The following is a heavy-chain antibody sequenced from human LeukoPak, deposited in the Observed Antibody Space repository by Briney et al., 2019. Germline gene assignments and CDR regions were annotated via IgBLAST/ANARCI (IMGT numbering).Heavy chain of an antibody. J-gene: IGHJ4*02. Sequence: ASVKVSCKDSGYTFTSYGISWVRQAPGQGLEWMGWISAYNGNTNYAQKLQGRVTMTTDTSTSTAYMELRSLRSDDTAVYYCARDRIGGYDALFDYWGQGTLVTVSS. D-gene: IGHD5-12*01. V-gene: IGHV1-18*01. CDR3: ARDRIGGYDALFDY. CDR1: GYTFTSYG. CDR2: ISAYNGNT.